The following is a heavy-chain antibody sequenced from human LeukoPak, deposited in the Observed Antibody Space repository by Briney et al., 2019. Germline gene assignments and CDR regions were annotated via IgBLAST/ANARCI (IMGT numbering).Heavy chain of an antibody. Sequence: GGSLRLSCAASGFSLRSSWMHWVRQAPGKGLVWVSRISGDGSTTMYADSVKGRFTISRDNAQNTLFLQMDSLRAEDTAVYYCARDDYNRYWGQGTLVTVSS. V-gene: IGHV3-74*03. CDR2: ISGDGSTT. J-gene: IGHJ4*02. D-gene: IGHD4-11*01. CDR1: GFSLRSSW. CDR3: ARDDYNRY.